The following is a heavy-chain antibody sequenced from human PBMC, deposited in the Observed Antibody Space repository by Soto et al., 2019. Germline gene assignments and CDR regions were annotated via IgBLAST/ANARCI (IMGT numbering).Heavy chain of an antibody. CDR1: GGTFSSYA. CDR2: IIPIFGTA. J-gene: IGHJ6*02. D-gene: IGHD6-13*01. CDR3: ARVLGRAAAGIVYYGMDV. Sequence: GASVKVSCKASGGTFSSYAISWVRQAPGQGLEWMGGIIPIFGTANYAQKFQGRVTITADESTSTAYMELSSLRSEDTAVYYCARVLGRAAAGIVYYGMDVWGQGTTVTVPS. V-gene: IGHV1-69*13.